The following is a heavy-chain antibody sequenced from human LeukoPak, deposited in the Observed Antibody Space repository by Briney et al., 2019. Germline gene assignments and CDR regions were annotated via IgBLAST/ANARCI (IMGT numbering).Heavy chain of an antibody. Sequence: GGSLRLSCAASGFTFSDHYMDWVRQAPGKGLEWVGRTRNKANSYTTEYAASVKGRFTISRDDSKNSLYLQMNSLKTEDTAVYYCARESGAYYDSSGLYYYYYMDVWGKGTTVTVSS. V-gene: IGHV3-72*01. CDR1: GFTFSDHY. J-gene: IGHJ6*03. CDR3: ARESGAYYDSSGLYYYYYMDV. CDR2: TRNKANSYTT. D-gene: IGHD3-22*01.